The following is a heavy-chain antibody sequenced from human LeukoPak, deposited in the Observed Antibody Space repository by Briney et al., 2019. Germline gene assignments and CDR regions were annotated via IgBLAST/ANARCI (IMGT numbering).Heavy chain of an antibody. D-gene: IGHD1-1*01. CDR2: TIYHSGTT. CDR3: AREVQLERLDY. J-gene: IGHJ4*02. V-gene: IGHV4-38-2*02. CDR1: GYSISSGYF. Sequence: SETLSLTCTVSGYSISSGYFWAWIRQPPGKGLGWIGSTIYHSGTTYYNPSLKSRVTMSIDTSKNQFSLKLSSVTAADTAVYYCAREVQLERLDYWGQGTLVFVSS.